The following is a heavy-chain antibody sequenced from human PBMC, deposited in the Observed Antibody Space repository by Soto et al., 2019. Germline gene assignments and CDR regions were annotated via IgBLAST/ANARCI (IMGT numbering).Heavy chain of an antibody. D-gene: IGHD1-20*01. J-gene: IGHJ4*02. CDR1: GFTFNHYW. CDR3: ATHRFDNLSAGDS. CDR2: IKQDGSER. V-gene: IGHV3-7*01. Sequence: GGSLRLSCATSGFTFNHYWMAWVRQAPGKGLEWVANIKQDGSERFYMESVLGRFTISRDNAKSSVYLEMNSLRPEDTAVYYCATHRFDNLSAGDSWGQGTLVTGSS.